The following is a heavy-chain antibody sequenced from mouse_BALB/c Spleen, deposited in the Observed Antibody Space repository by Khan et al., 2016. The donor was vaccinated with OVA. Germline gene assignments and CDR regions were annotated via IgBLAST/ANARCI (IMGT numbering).Heavy chain of an antibody. J-gene: IGHJ3*01. D-gene: IGHD2-2*01. CDR1: GYSFTSYY. V-gene: IGHV1-31*01. Sequence: VQLQQSGPELMKPGASVKISCKASGYSFTSYYIHWMIESHGTSLAWIGYIDPFSGATTYNQKFKGKATLTVDKSSNTAYIHLRNLTSEDSAVYYCTRHGYVAWFTYWGQGTLVTVSA. CDR3: TRHGYVAWFTY. CDR2: IDPFSGAT.